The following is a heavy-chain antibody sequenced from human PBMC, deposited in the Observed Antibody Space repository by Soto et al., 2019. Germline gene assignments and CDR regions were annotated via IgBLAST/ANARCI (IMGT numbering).Heavy chain of an antibody. D-gene: IGHD6-6*01. CDR2: ISSSSSYI. CDR1: GFTFSSYS. V-gene: IGHV3-21*01. Sequence: GGSLRLSCAASGFTFSSYSMNWVRQAPGKGLEWVSSISSSSSYIYYADSVKGRFTISRDNAKNSLYLQMNSLRAEDTAVYYCARDGGIAARYYYYGMDVWGQGTTVTVSS. CDR3: ARDGGIAARYYYYGMDV. J-gene: IGHJ6*02.